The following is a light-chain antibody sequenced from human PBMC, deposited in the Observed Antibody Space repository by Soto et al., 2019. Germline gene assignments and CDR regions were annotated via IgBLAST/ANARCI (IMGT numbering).Light chain of an antibody. V-gene: IGKV4-1*01. Sequence: DIVMTQSPDSLAVSLGERATINCKSSQSVLYSSNNKNYLAWYQQKPGQPPQLLIYCASTRESGVPDRFSGSGSATDFTLTSSSLQAEDVAVSYCQQYYSTPPLTFGGGTKVEIK. CDR1: QSVLYSSNNKNY. J-gene: IGKJ4*02. CDR2: CAS. CDR3: QQYYSTPPLT.